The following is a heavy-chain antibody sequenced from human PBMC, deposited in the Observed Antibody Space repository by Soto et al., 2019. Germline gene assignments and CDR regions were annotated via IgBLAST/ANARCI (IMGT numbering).Heavy chain of an antibody. CDR2: ISGSGGST. CDR1: GFTFSSYA. Sequence: GGSLRLSCAASGFTFSSYAMSWVRQAPGKGLEWVSAISGSGGSTYYADSVKGRFTISRDNSKNTLYLQMNSLRAEDTAVYYCAKEISSSWYDRRTFGPWGQGTLVTVSS. D-gene: IGHD6-13*01. J-gene: IGHJ5*02. CDR3: AKEISSSWYDRRTFGP. V-gene: IGHV3-23*01.